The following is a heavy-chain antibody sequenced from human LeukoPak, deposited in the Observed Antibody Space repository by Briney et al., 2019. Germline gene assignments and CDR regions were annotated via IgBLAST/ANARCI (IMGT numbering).Heavy chain of an antibody. Sequence: LGTLSRTWTVSGGSSSSYDWSWIRQPTGKGLEWIGYIYTSGSTNYNPSLKSRVTISVDTSKNQFSLKLSSVTAADTAVYYCARPARDSRHCSSTSRYTAWWYFDLWGRGTLVTVSS. CDR3: ARPARDSRHCSSTSRYTAWWYFDL. CDR1: GGSSSSYD. CDR2: IYTSGST. V-gene: IGHV4-4*09. J-gene: IGHJ2*01. D-gene: IGHD2-2*02.